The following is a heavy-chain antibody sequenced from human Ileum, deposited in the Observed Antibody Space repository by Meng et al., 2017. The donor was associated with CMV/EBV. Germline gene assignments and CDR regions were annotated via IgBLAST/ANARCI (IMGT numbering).Heavy chain of an antibody. V-gene: IGHV1-18*01. J-gene: IGHJ4*02. CDR1: GYTFTSYG. Sequence: CKASGYTFTSYGISWLRQAPGQGLEWMGWISAYNGNTNYAQKLQGRVTMTTDTSTSTAYMELRGLRSDDTAVYYCARAKEYSSSWFDYWGQGTLVTVSS. CDR3: ARAKEYSSSWFDY. D-gene: IGHD6-13*01. CDR2: ISAYNGNT.